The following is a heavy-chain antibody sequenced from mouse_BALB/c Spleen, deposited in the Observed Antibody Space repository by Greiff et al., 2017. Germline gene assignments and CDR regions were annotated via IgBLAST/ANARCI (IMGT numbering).Heavy chain of an antibody. CDR2: ISSGSSTI. Sequence: EVKLMESGGGLVQPGGSRKLSCAASGFTFSSFGMHWVRQAPEKGLEWVAYISSGSSTIYYADTVKGRLTISRDNPKNTLFLQMTSLRSEDTAMYYCARGGYYGVIDYWGQGTTLTVSS. V-gene: IGHV5-17*02. J-gene: IGHJ2*01. D-gene: IGHD1-1*01. CDR1: GFTFSSFG. CDR3: ARGGYYGVIDY.